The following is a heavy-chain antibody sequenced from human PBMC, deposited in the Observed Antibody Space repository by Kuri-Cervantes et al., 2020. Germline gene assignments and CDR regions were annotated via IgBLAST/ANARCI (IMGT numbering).Heavy chain of an antibody. CDR3: ARDIDVDYDNLGWFDP. J-gene: IGHJ5*02. Sequence: SVKVSCKASGGTFSSYAISWVRQAPGQGLEWMGGIIPIFGTANYAQKFQGRVTITTDESTSTAYMELSSLRFEDTAVYYCARDIDVDYDNLGWFDPWGQGTLVTVSS. V-gene: IGHV1-69*05. CDR1: GGTFSSYA. CDR2: IIPIFGTA. D-gene: IGHD4-17*01.